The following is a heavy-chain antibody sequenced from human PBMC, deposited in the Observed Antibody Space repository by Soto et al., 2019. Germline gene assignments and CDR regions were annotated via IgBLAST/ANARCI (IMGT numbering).Heavy chain of an antibody. CDR3: TRHEGGAAADRPLDY. Sequence: SETLSLTCTVSGGSISSYYWSWIRQPPGKGLEWIGYIYYSGSTNYNPSLKSRVTISVDTSKNQFSLKMNAMTAADTAVYYCTRHEGGAAADRPLDYWGQGTLVTVS. CDR2: IYYSGST. V-gene: IGHV4-59*08. CDR1: GGSISSYY. J-gene: IGHJ4*02. D-gene: IGHD6-13*01.